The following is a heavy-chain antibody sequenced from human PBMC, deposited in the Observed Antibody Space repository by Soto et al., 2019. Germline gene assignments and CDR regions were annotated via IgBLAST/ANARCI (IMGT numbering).Heavy chain of an antibody. D-gene: IGHD4-17*01. V-gene: IGHV1-18*01. CDR2: IRVNNGDT. Sequence: QVQLVQSGAEVKKPGASVKVSCKASGYTFTNSSFSWVRQAPGQGLEWVGWIRVNNGDTHYAQKLQGRVTMTSDTSTSRAFMELRSLRSDDTAVYYCARDLGYSDFDGHYWGQGTLSTVSSGLDVLGQGTAVTVSS. CDR1: GYTFTNSS. J-gene: IGHJ6*02. CDR3: ARDLGYSDFDGHYWGQGTLSTVSSGLDV.